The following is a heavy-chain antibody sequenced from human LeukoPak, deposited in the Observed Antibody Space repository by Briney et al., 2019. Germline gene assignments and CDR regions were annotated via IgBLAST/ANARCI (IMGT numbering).Heavy chain of an antibody. V-gene: IGHV4-61*02. CDR3: ARDPYYDRYGMDV. J-gene: IGHJ6*02. Sequence: PSETLSLTCTVSGGSISSGSYYWSWIRQPAGTGLEWIGRIYTSGSTNYNPPLKSRVTISVDTSKNQFSLKLSSVTAADTAVYYCARDPYYDRYGMDVWGQGTTVTVSS. CDR2: IYTSGST. CDR1: GGSISSGSYY. D-gene: IGHD3-3*01.